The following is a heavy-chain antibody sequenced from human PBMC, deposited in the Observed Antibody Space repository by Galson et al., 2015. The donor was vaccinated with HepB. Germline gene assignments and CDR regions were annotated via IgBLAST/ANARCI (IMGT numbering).Heavy chain of an antibody. V-gene: IGHV3-23*01. CDR2: ISGSGGGT. Sequence: SLRLSCAASGLTFSNCAMNWVRQAPGKGLEWVSAISGSGGGTYYADSVKGRFTISRDNSKNTLYLQLNSLRAEDTAVYYCAKDHEKYYYGSGSYPDAFDIWGQGTMVSVSS. D-gene: IGHD3-10*01. J-gene: IGHJ3*02. CDR1: GLTFSNCA. CDR3: AKDHEKYYYGSGSYPDAFDI.